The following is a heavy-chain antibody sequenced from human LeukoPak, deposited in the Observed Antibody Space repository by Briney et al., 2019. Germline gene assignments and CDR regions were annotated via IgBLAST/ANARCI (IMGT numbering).Heavy chain of an antibody. CDR2: TYYRSKWYN. Sequence: SQTLSLTCAISGDSVSSNSAGWSWIRQSPSRGLEWLGRTYYRSKWYNDYAVSVKSRITINPDISKNQFSLQLNSVTPEDTAVYYCARGGGKLDYWGQGTLVTVSS. V-gene: IGHV6-1*01. CDR1: GDSVSSNSAG. CDR3: ARGGGKLDY. D-gene: IGHD6-25*01. J-gene: IGHJ4*02.